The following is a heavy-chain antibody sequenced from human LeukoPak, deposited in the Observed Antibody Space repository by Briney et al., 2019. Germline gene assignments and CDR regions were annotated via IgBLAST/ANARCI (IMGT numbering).Heavy chain of an antibody. CDR3: ASLIVGATITVSYGMDV. J-gene: IGHJ6*02. Sequence: PGGSLRLSCAASGFTFSSYSMNWVRQAPGKGVEWVSYISSSSSTIYYADSVKGRFTISRDNAKNSLYLQMNSLRAEDTAVYYCASLIVGATITVSYGMDVWGQGTTVTVSS. V-gene: IGHV3-48*04. CDR1: GFTFSSYS. CDR2: ISSSSSTI. D-gene: IGHD1-26*01.